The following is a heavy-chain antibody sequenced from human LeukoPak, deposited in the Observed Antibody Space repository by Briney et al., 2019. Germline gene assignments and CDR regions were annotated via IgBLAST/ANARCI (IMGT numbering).Heavy chain of an antibody. V-gene: IGHV3-15*01. J-gene: IGHJ3*02. CDR2: ITSKTDGGTT. D-gene: IGHD6-25*01. CDR1: GFTFTNAW. Sequence: GGSLRLSCAASGFTFTNAWMTWVRQAPGKGLEWVGRITSKTDGGTTDYAAPMKGRFTISGDDSKNTVYLQMNSLRAEDTAVYYCARGRAAAYIWGQGTMVTVSS. CDR3: ARGRAAAYI.